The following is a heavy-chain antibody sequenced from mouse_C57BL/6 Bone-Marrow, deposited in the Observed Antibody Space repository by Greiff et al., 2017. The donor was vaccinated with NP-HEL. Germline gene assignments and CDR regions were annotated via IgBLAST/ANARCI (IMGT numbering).Heavy chain of an antibody. J-gene: IGHJ4*01. V-gene: IGHV1-55*01. CDR2: IYPGSGST. CDR1: GYTFTSYW. CDR3: ARYYFGMDY. Sequence: VQLQQSGAELVKPGASVKMSCKASGYTFTSYWITWVKQRPGQGLEWIGDIYPGSGSTNYNEKFKSKATLTVDTSSSTAYMKLSSLTAEDSAVYYCARYYFGMDYWGQGTSVTVSS.